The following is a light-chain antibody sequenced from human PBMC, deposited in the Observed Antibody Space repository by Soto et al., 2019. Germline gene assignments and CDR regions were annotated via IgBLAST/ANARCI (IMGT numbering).Light chain of an antibody. CDR1: QSVGTY. J-gene: IGKJ4*02. Sequence: EIVLTQSPATMSLSPGERATLSCRTSQSVGTYLAWYQQKPGQAPRLLIYDASNRATGIPARFSGSGSGTDVTLTISSLEPEGFGVYYGQQRSVYVTCGGGPKVDVK. CDR3: QQRSVYVT. CDR2: DAS. V-gene: IGKV3-11*01.